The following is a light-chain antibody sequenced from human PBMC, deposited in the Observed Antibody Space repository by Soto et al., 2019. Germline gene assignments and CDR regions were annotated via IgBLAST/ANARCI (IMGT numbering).Light chain of an antibody. Sequence: IVLTQSPATLSVSPGERATLSCRASQSVSSNLAWYQQKPGQAPRLLIYGASTRATGIPARFSGSGSGTDFTLTISSLESEDFAVYYCQQYNNWPPWITFGQRTRLEIK. CDR1: QSVSSN. CDR3: QQYNNWPPWIT. CDR2: GAS. V-gene: IGKV3-15*01. J-gene: IGKJ5*01.